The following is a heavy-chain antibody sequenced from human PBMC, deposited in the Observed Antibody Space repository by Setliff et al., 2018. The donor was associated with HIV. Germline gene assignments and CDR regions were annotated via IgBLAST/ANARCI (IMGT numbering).Heavy chain of an antibody. D-gene: IGHD6-19*01. CDR3: GRQAWDHQSSGYFVDY. V-gene: IGHV4-4*02. CDR1: GGSISSSNW. CDR2: IYHSGSA. Sequence: PSETLSLTCAVSGGSISSSNWWSWVRQPPGKGLEWIGEIYHSGSANYNPSLKSRVTMSVDTSKNQFSLKLSSVTAADTAVYYCGRQAWDHQSSGYFVDYWGQGTLVTVSS. J-gene: IGHJ4*02.